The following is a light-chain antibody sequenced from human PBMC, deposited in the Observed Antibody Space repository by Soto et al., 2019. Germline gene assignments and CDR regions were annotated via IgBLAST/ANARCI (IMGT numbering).Light chain of an antibody. J-gene: IGKJ5*01. CDR3: QQRSNWPPIT. CDR1: QSVSSSS. Sequence: ETVLTQSPGTLSLSPGERATLSCRASQSVSSSSSAWYQQRPGQAPRLLIYDASNRATGIPARFSGSGSGTDFTLTISSLEPEDFAVYYCQQRSNWPPITFGQGTRLEIK. CDR2: DAS. V-gene: IGKV3-11*01.